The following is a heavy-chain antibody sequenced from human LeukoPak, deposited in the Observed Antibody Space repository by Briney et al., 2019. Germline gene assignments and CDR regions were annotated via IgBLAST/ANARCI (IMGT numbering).Heavy chain of an antibody. V-gene: IGHV4-31*03. CDR3: ARFGDYVNYYYGMDV. CDR2: IYYSRST. Sequence: SETLSLTCTVSGRSISSGGYYCSWIRQHPGKVLEWIGYIYYSRSTYYKQSVKSRVTISVDTSKNQFYLKLSSVTAADTAVYYCARFGDYVNYYYGMDVWGQGTTVTVSS. CDR1: GRSISSGGYY. D-gene: IGHD4-17*01. J-gene: IGHJ6*02.